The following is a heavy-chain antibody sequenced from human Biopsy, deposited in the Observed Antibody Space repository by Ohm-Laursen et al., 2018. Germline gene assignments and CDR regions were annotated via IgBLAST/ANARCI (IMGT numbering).Heavy chain of an antibody. J-gene: IGHJ4*02. CDR2: IWYDGSNK. Sequence: SLRLSCAAPGLTFSNYGMHWVRQAPGKGLEWLAVIWYDGSNKYYGDSVQGRFTISRDNSKNTVYLQINSLRAEDTAIYYCARDSTINTVTTADYWGQGTLVAVSS. CDR1: GLTFSNYG. V-gene: IGHV3-33*01. CDR3: ARDSTINTVTTADY. D-gene: IGHD4-11*01.